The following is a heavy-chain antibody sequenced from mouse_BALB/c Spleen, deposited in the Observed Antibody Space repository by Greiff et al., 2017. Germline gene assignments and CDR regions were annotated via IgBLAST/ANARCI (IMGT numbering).Heavy chain of an antibody. Sequence: EVQRVESGGGLVQPGGSRKLSCAASGFTFSSFGMHWVRQAPEKGLEWVAYISSGSSTIYYADTVKGRFTISRDNPKNTLFLQMTSLRSEDTAMYYCARSSYYGSSTVYAMDYWGQGTSVTVSS. CDR1: GFTFSSFG. V-gene: IGHV5-17*02. J-gene: IGHJ4*01. D-gene: IGHD1-1*01. CDR3: ARSSYYGSSTVYAMDY. CDR2: ISSGSSTI.